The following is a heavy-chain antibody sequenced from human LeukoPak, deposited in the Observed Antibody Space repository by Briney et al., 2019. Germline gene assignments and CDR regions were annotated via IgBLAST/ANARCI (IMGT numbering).Heavy chain of an antibody. CDR3: ARVQGIAVAGYFDY. Sequence: GGSLRLSCAASGFTFSSYSMNWVRQAPGKGLEWVSPISSSSSYIYYADAVKGRFTISRDNARNSLSLQMNRLRAEDTAVYYCARVQGIAVAGYFDYWGQGTLVTVSS. J-gene: IGHJ4*02. D-gene: IGHD6-19*01. CDR1: GFTFSSYS. V-gene: IGHV3-21*01. CDR2: ISSSSSYI.